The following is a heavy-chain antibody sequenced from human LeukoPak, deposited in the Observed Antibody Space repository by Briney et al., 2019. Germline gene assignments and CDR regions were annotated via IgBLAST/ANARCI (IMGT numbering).Heavy chain of an antibody. D-gene: IGHD3-10*01. J-gene: IGHJ5*02. CDR3: ARDSTDGSGVAP. CDR1: GFTFSSYG. V-gene: IGHV3-33*01. CDR2: IWYDGSNK. Sequence: GGSLRLSCAASGFTFSSYGMHWVRQAPGKGREWVAVIWYDGSNKYYADSVKGRFTISRDNSKNTLYLQMNSLRAEDTAVYYCARDSTDGSGVAPWGQGTLVTVSS.